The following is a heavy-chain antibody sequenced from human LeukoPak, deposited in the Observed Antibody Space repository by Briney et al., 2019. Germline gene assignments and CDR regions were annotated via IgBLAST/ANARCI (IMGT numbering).Heavy chain of an antibody. CDR2: IIPYNGKT. Sequence: ASVKVSCKASGYTFTSYGISWVRQAPGQGLEWMGWIIPYNGKTNYAQKFQGRVTITADKSTSTAYTELSGLRSEDTAVYYCAGGTRGYCSSTSCLNWFDPWGQGTLVTVSS. CDR3: AGGTRGYCSSTSCLNWFDP. D-gene: IGHD2-2*01. V-gene: IGHV1-18*04. CDR1: GYTFTSYG. J-gene: IGHJ5*02.